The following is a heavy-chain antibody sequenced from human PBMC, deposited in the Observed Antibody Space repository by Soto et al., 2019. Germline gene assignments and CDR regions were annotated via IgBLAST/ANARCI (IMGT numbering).Heavy chain of an antibody. CDR1: GFSLSTSGVG. Sequence: ITLKESGPTLVKPTQTLTLTCTFSGFSLSTSGVGVGWIRQPPGKALEWLALIYWDDDKRYSPSLKSRLTITKDTSKNQVVLTMTNMDPVDTATYYCAHRPVGYSSGWYWFDPWGQGTLVTVSS. J-gene: IGHJ5*02. CDR2: IYWDDDK. CDR3: AHRPVGYSSGWYWFDP. V-gene: IGHV2-5*02. D-gene: IGHD6-19*01.